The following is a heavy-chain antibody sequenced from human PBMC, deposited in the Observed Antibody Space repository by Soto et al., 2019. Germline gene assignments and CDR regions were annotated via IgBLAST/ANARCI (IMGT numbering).Heavy chain of an antibody. CDR3: ARDREYYDSSGLYFDY. CDR1: GGSISDYY. J-gene: IGHJ4*02. D-gene: IGHD3-22*01. V-gene: IGHV4-59*01. CDR2: TYYGWNT. Sequence: SETLSLTCSVSGGSISDYYWSWIRQPPGKGLEWIGYTYYGWNTNYNPSLKSRVTISVDTSKNQFSLKLISVTAADTAVYYCARDREYYDSSGLYFDYWGQGTLVTVSS.